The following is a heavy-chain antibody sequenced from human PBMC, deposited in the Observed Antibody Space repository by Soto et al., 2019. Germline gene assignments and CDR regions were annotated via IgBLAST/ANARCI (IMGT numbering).Heavy chain of an antibody. J-gene: IGHJ4*02. D-gene: IGHD3-16*01. Sequence: PGGSLRLSCAASGFTFSSYAMHWVRQAPGKGLEWVAVISYDGSNKYYADSVKGRFTISRDNSKNTLYLQMNSLRAEDTAVYYCARGLDLYYFDYWGQGTLVTVSS. CDR3: ARGLDLYYFDY. CDR2: ISYDGSNK. CDR1: GFTFSSYA. V-gene: IGHV3-30-3*01.